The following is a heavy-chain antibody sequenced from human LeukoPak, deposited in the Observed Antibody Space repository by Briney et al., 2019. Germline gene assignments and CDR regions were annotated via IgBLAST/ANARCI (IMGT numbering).Heavy chain of an antibody. CDR1: GYTFTSYY. V-gene: IGHV1-46*01. D-gene: IGHD2-15*01. CDR3: AREGYCSGGSCDKQVYYYGMDV. CDR2: INPSGGST. J-gene: IGHJ6*02. Sequence: ASVKVSCKASGYTFTSYYMHWVRQAPGQGLEWMGIINPSGGSTSYVQKFQGRVTMTRDTSTSTVYMELSSLRSEDTAVYYCAREGYCSGGSCDKQVYYYGMDVWGQGTTVTVSS.